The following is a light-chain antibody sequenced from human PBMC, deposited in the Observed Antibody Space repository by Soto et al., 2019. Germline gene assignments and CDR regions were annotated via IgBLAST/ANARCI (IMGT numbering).Light chain of an antibody. CDR2: DAS. Sequence: MTQCPYNLWAAVGDRVTSTCRASQSFISWVAWYQQQPGTAPKLLISDASTLDTGVPSRFSGSGSETEFTLTISSLQPDDFATYYSQQYHRFFSFGPVTKADI. V-gene: IGKV1-5*01. J-gene: IGKJ3*01. CDR1: QSFISW. CDR3: QQYHRFFS.